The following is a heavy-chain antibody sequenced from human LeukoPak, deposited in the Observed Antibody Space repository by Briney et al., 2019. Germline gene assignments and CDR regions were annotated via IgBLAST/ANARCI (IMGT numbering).Heavy chain of an antibody. V-gene: IGHV1-46*01. J-gene: IGHJ3*02. D-gene: IGHD2-15*01. Sequence: ASVKVSCKASGYTFTSYYMHWVRQAPGQGLEWMGIINPSGGSTSYAQKFQGRVTMTRDTSTSTVYMELSRLRSDDTAMYYCARDEDPYAFDIWGQGTMVTVSS. CDR1: GYTFTSYY. CDR3: ARDEDPYAFDI. CDR2: INPSGGST.